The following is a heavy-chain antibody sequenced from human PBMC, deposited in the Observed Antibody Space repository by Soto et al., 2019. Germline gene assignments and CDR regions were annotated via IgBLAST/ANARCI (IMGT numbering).Heavy chain of an antibody. J-gene: IGHJ5*02. V-gene: IGHV1-69*12. Sequence: QVQLVQSGAEVKKPGSSVKVSCKASGGTFSSYAISWLRQAPGQGLEWMGGIIPIFGTANYAQKFQGRVTITADESTSTAYMELSSLRSEDTAVYYCARAVEQQLVRVGFDPWGQGTLVTVSS. CDR1: GGTFSSYA. CDR2: IIPIFGTA. D-gene: IGHD6-13*01. CDR3: ARAVEQQLVRVGFDP.